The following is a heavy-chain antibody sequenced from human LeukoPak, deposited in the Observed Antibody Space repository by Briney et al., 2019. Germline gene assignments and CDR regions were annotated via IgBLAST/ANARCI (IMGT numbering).Heavy chain of an antibody. CDR1: GFTVSSNY. V-gene: IGHV3-49*04. J-gene: IGHJ3*02. Sequence: GGSLRLSCAASGFTVSSNYMSWVRQAPGKGLEWLGLIRSKPYGGTTEYAASVRGRFSFSRDNSKSIAYLQMNSLKTEDTAVYYCTGTDTIPNLNDAFDIWGRGTTVTVSS. CDR2: IRSKPYGGTT. CDR3: TGTDTIPNLNDAFDI. D-gene: IGHD2-21*01.